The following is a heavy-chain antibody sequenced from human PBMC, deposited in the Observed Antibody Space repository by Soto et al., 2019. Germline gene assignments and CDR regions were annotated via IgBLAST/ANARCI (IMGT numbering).Heavy chain of an antibody. Sequence: HPGGSLRLSCAASGFTFSSYAMSWVRQAPGKGLEWVSAISGSGGSTYYADSVKGRFTISRDNSKNTLYLQMNSLRAEDTAVYYCASFSTSSLDYYYYGMDVWGQGTTVTVSS. CDR2: ISGSGGST. J-gene: IGHJ6*02. CDR1: GFTFSSYA. D-gene: IGHD2-2*01. CDR3: ASFSTSSLDYYYYGMDV. V-gene: IGHV3-23*01.